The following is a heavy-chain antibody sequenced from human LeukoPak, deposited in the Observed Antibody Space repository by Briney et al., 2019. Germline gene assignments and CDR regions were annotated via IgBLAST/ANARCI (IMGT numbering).Heavy chain of an antibody. V-gene: IGHV3-30-3*01. CDR2: ISYDGSNK. D-gene: IGHD6-19*01. CDR1: GFTFSSYA. Sequence: GRSLRLSCAASGFTFSSYAMHWVRQAPGKGLEWVAVISYDGSNKYYADSVKGRFTISRDNSKNTLYLQMNSLRAEDTAVYYCAREPTLVYSSGWNCTFDYWGQGTLVTVSS. CDR3: AREPTLVYSSGWNCTFDY. J-gene: IGHJ4*02.